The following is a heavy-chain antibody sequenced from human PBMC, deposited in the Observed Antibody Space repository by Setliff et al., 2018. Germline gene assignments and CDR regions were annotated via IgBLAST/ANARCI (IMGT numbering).Heavy chain of an antibody. CDR2: LYGDGNA. Sequence: GSLRLSCAASGFTVSSSDMSWVRQAPGKGLEWISVLYGDGNAYYADSVKGRFTIAGDTSKNALYLQMNSLRAEDTAVYYCRLWFGELSRDYWGPGTLVTVSS. V-gene: IGHV3-53*01. J-gene: IGHJ4*02. D-gene: IGHD3-10*01. CDR3: RLWFGELSRDY. CDR1: GFTVSSSD.